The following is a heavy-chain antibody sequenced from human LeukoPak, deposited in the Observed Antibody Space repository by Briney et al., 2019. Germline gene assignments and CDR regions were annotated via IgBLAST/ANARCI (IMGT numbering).Heavy chain of an antibody. CDR3: ARGDPGSYSAFDI. Sequence: ASVKVSCKASGYTFISYAMHWVRQAPGQRLEWMGWINAGNGNTKYSQKLQGRVTITRDTSAGTAYMELSSLRSEDTAVYYCARGDPGSYSAFDIWGQGTMVTVSS. D-gene: IGHD1-26*01. CDR2: INAGNGNT. V-gene: IGHV1-3*01. CDR1: GYTFISYA. J-gene: IGHJ3*02.